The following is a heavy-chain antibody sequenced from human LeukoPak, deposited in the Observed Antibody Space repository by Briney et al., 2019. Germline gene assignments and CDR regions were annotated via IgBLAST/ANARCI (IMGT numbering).Heavy chain of an antibody. V-gene: IGHV3-48*01. J-gene: IGHJ6*03. CDR1: GFTFSSYR. Sequence: PGGSLRLSCAASGFTFSSYRMNWVRQAPGKGLEWVSYISTSSSTIYYADSVRGRFTISRDNAKNSLYLQMNSLRAEDTAVYYCARDGIAAAGLYYYYYMDVWGKGTTVTVSS. D-gene: IGHD6-13*01. CDR3: ARDGIAAAGLYYYYYMDV. CDR2: ISTSSSTI.